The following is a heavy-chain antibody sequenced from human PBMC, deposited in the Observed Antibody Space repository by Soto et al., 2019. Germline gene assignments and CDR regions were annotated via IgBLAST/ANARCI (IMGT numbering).Heavy chain of an antibody. CDR1: GYTFTSYG. J-gene: IGHJ4*02. CDR2: ISAYNGNT. D-gene: IGHD3-22*01. V-gene: IGHV1-18*01. Sequence: ASVKVSCKASGYTFTSYGISWVRQAPGQGLEWMGWISAYNGNTNYAQKLQGRVTMTTDTSTSTAYMELRRLRSDDTDVYYCARDRYYDSSGPQDHWGQGTLVTVS. CDR3: ARDRYYDSSGPQDH.